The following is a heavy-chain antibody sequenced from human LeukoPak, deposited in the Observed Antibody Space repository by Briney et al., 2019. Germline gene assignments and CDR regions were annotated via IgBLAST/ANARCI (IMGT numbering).Heavy chain of an antibody. Sequence: SETLSLTCAVYGGSFSGYYWSWIHQPPGKGLEWIGEINHSGSTNYNPSLKSRVTISVDTSKNQFSLKLSSVTAADTAVYYCARGRLVSGGSGNWFDPWGQGTLVTVSS. CDR3: ARGRLVSGGSGNWFDP. D-gene: IGHD2-15*01. V-gene: IGHV4-34*01. CDR1: GGSFSGYY. CDR2: INHSGST. J-gene: IGHJ5*02.